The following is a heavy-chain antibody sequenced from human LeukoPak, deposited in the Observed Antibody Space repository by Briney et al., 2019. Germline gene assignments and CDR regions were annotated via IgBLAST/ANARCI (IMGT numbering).Heavy chain of an antibody. J-gene: IGHJ4*02. CDR3: ARLLGSFDY. Sequence: SETLSLTCTVSGGSVSGGSYYWSWIRQPPGKGLEWIGYIYYSGSTNYNPSLKSRVTISVDTSKNQFSLKLSSVTAADTAVYYCARLLGSFDYWGQGTLVTVSS. V-gene: IGHV4-61*01. CDR2: IYYSGST. D-gene: IGHD3-10*01. CDR1: GGSVSGGSYY.